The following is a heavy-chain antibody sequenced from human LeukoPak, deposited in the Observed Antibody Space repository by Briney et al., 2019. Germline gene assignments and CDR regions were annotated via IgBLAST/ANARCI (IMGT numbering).Heavy chain of an antibody. D-gene: IGHD3-10*01. CDR1: GFTFSSYA. Sequence: GGSLRLSCAASGFTFSSYAMSWVRQAPGKGLEWVSSISSSSSYIYYADSVKGRFTISRDNAKNSLYLQMNSLRAEDTAVYYCARGSGSSMNFDYWGQGTLVTVSS. J-gene: IGHJ4*02. V-gene: IGHV3-21*01. CDR3: ARGSGSSMNFDY. CDR2: ISSSSSYI.